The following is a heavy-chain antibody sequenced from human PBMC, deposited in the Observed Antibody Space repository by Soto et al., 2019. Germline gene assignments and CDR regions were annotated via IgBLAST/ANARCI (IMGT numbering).Heavy chain of an antibody. Sequence: QVQLQESGPRLVKPSETLSLTCTVSGGSGSGYHWNWVRQPPGKTLEWIGHIYHSGTTNYNPSLKSRITISTDTSKNQFSLKMNSVTAADTAVYYCARGQTNIWYFDHWGQGTLVTVSS. CDR3: ARGQTNIWYFDH. J-gene: IGHJ4*02. V-gene: IGHV4-59*02. CDR2: IYHSGTT. CDR1: GGSGSGYH.